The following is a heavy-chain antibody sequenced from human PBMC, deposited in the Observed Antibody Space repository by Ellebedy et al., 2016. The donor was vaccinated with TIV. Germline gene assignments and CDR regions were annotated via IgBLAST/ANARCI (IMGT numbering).Heavy chain of an antibody. CDR2: IRSKVNSYAT. D-gene: IGHD3-10*01. CDR1: GFTFSGSA. V-gene: IGHV3-73*01. Sequence: PGGSLRLSCAASGFTFSGSAMHWVRQASGKGLEWVGRIRSKVNSYATAYGASVKGRFTISRDDSKNTAYLQMNSLKTEDTAVYYCTKRVERGMVRGVIILPDFDYWGQGTLVTVSS. J-gene: IGHJ4*02. CDR3: TKRVERGMVRGVIILPDFDY.